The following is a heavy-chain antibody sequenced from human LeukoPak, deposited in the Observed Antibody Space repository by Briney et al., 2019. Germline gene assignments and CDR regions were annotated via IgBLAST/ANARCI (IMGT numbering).Heavy chain of an antibody. CDR1: AYTFTSYG. V-gene: IGHV1-18*01. CDR2: ISAYNANT. Sequence: VVSVKVSCKASAYTFTSYGISWVRQAPGQGLEWMGWISAYNANTNYAQKLQGRVTMTADTSTSTAYMELRSLRSDDTAVYYCARPNYDILTGYPFDYWGQGTLVTVSS. CDR3: ARPNYDILTGYPFDY. J-gene: IGHJ4*02. D-gene: IGHD3-9*01.